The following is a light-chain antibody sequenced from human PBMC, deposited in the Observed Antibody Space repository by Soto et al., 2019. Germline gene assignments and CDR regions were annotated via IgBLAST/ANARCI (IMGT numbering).Light chain of an antibody. CDR1: QSVSSSY. CDR2: GAS. V-gene: IGKV3-20*01. CDR3: QQYVSSPPHGA. J-gene: IGKJ2*01. Sequence: IVLTQSPGTLSLSPGERATLSCRASQSVSSSYLAWYQQNPGQAPRLLIYGASSRATGIPDRFSGSGSGTDFTLTISRLEPDDFGVYYCQQYVSSPPHGAFGQGTKLEIK.